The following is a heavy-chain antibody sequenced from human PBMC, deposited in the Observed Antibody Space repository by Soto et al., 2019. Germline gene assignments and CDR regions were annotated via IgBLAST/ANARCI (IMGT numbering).Heavy chain of an antibody. V-gene: IGHV4-34*01. CDR1: GGSFSGSY. J-gene: IGHJ4*02. Sequence: SATLSHTCALYGGSFSGSYWSWIRQPPGKGLEWIGEINHSGSTNYNPSLKNRVTISVDTSKNQFALKLNSMTAADTAVYYCARGFHYYGAGSYPIAYWGQGTLVTVSS. D-gene: IGHD3-10*01. CDR2: INHSGST. CDR3: ARGFHYYGAGSYPIAY.